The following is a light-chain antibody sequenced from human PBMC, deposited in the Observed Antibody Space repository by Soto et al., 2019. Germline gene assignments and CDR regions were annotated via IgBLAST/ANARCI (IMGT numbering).Light chain of an antibody. CDR1: SSDIGAYKH. CDR2: DVS. CDR3: SSYTTRIIVV. Sequence: QSALPQPASVSGSPGQAITMSCTGTSSDIGAYKHVPRYQQQPGKAPKLMIYDVSDRPSGVSNRFCGSKSGNTASLTISGLQTDDEADYYCSSYTTRIIVVFGGGTKLTVL. J-gene: IGLJ2*01. V-gene: IGLV2-14*01.